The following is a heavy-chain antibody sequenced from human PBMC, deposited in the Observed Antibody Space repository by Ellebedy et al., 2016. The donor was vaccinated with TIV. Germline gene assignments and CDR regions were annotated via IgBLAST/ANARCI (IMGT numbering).Heavy chain of an antibody. D-gene: IGHD4-17*01. J-gene: IGHJ4*02. CDR1: GYTFTGYY. CDR2: INPNSGGT. Sequence: ASVKVSCKASGYTFTGYYMHWVRQAPGQGLEWMGWINPNSGGTNYAQKFQGRVTMTRDTSTSTVYMELSSLRSEDTAVYYCARNYGDYVDRLFDYWGQGTLVTVSS. CDR3: ARNYGDYVDRLFDY. V-gene: IGHV1-2*02.